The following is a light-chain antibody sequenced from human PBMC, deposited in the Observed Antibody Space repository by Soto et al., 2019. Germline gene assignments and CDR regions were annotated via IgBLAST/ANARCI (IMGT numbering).Light chain of an antibody. CDR3: QHYDSDPST. CDR1: QSFSTW. J-gene: IGKJ1*01. CDR2: DAS. V-gene: IGKV1-5*01. Sequence: DIQMTQSPGTLSASVGDRATISCRASQSFSTWLAWYQQQPGKAPRLLISDASNWESGVTSTFSGSGSGTEFTLTISSLRPDDFAVYYCQHYDSDPSTFGQGTKVEVK.